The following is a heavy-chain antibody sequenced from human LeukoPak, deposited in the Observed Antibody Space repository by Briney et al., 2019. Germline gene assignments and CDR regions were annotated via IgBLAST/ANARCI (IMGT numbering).Heavy chain of an antibody. CDR1: GFXFGDYA. D-gene: IGHD6-19*01. CDR2: IKSKDYGGTT. J-gene: IGHJ4*02. Sequence: GGSLRLSCTGSGFXFGDYAISWFRQAPGKGLEWVSFIKSKDYGGTTEYAASVKGRFTVSRDDSKSIAYLHMNSLKTEDTAVYYCSRTRSVAGSSIYFDYWGQGTLVTVSS. V-gene: IGHV3-49*03. CDR3: SRTRSVAGSSIYFDY.